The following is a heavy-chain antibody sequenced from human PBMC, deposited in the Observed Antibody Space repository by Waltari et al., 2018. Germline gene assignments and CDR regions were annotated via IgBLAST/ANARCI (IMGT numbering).Heavy chain of an antibody. CDR3: ARGGSGYDSDYYYYMDV. CDR1: GYTFTGYY. D-gene: IGHD5-12*01. Sequence: QVQLVQSGAEVKKPGASVKVSCKASGYTFTGYYLPLVRQAPGQGLEWMGWINPNSGGTNYAQKFQGRVTMTRDTSISTAYMELSRLRSDDTAVYYCARGGSGYDSDYYYYMDVWGKGTTVTVSS. CDR2: INPNSGGT. J-gene: IGHJ6*03. V-gene: IGHV1-2*02.